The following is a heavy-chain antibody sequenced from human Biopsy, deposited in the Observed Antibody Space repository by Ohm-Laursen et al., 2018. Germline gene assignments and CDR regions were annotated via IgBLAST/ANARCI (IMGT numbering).Heavy chain of an antibody. J-gene: IGHJ5*01. CDR1: GFTFSDYA. V-gene: IGHV3-23*01. CDR3: VKQWGGYNFDS. D-gene: IGHD1-14*01. CDR2: IDVSDYNT. Sequence: SLRLSCAATGFTFSDYAMSWVRRAPGKGLEWVAHIDVSDYNTYYADSVRGRFTISRDNSKQMVHLEINSLTADDTAVYYCVKQWGGYNFDSWGQGTLVTVSS.